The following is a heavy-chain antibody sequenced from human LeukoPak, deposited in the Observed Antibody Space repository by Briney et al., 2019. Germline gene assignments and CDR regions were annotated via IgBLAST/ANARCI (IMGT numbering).Heavy chain of an antibody. D-gene: IGHD3-16*02. CDR3: ARKGIYRGSLDY. Sequence: SETLSLTCAVYGGSFSGYYWSWMRQPPGKGLEWIGEINHSGSTNYNPSLKSRVTISVDTSKNQFSLKLSSVTAADTAVYYCARKGIYRGSLDYWGQGTLVTVSS. CDR1: GGSFSGYY. CDR2: INHSGST. J-gene: IGHJ4*02. V-gene: IGHV4-34*01.